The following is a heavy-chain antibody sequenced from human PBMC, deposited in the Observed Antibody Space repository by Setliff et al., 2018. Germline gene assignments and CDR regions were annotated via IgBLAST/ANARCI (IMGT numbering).Heavy chain of an antibody. D-gene: IGHD2-8*01. Sequence: GASVKVSCKTSGYIFNDYGIAWVRQAPGQGLEWMAWISPYSGKTYNSPSLHGRLTLTTDTSTAKARMELRNLAFNDTAVYYCLRLVRYCSRTTCQRTPGDEVWGQGTLVTVSS. J-gene: IGHJ4*02. CDR3: LRLVRYCSRTTCQRTPGDEV. CDR1: GYIFNDYG. CDR2: ISPYSGKT. V-gene: IGHV1-18*04.